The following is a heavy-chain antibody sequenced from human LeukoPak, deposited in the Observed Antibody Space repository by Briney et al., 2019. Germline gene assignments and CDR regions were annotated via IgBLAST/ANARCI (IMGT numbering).Heavy chain of an antibody. CDR2: IYYSGST. J-gene: IGHJ6*04. CDR3: ARATRGCCSSTSCYGRDYYYYYGMDV. V-gene: IGHV4-59*01. D-gene: IGHD2-2*01. CDR1: GGSISSYY. Sequence: SETLSLTCTVSGGSISSYYWSWIRQPPGKGLEWIGYIYYSGSTNYNPPLKSRVTISVDTSKNQFSLELGSVTAADTAVYYCARATRGCCSSTSCYGRDYYYYYGMDVSGKGTTVTVSS.